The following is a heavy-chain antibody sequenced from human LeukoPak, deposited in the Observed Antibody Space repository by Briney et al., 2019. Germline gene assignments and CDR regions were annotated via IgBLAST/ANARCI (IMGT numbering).Heavy chain of an antibody. CDR1: GGSISSHY. CDR2: IYYSGST. D-gene: IGHD3-3*01. J-gene: IGHJ6*03. Sequence: SETPSLTCTVSGGSISSHYWSWIRHPPGKGPEWIGYIYYSGSTNYNPSLKSRVTISVDTSKNQFSLKLSSVTAADTAVYYCARTYYDFWSGRGNYYYYYMDVWGKGTTVTVSS. V-gene: IGHV4-59*11. CDR3: ARTYYDFWSGRGNYYYYYMDV.